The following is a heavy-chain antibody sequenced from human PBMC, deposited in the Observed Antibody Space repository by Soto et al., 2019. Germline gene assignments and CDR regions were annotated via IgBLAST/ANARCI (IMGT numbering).Heavy chain of an antibody. CDR3: ARDAVDIVATMLHPHFDY. Sequence: ASVKVSCKASGYTFTSSGSSWVRQAPGQGLEWMGWISAYNGNTNYAQKLQGRVTMTTDTSTSTAYMELRSLRSDDTAVYYCARDAVDIVATMLHPHFDYWGQGTLVTVSS. V-gene: IGHV1-18*01. D-gene: IGHD5-12*01. CDR1: GYTFTSSG. CDR2: ISAYNGNT. J-gene: IGHJ4*02.